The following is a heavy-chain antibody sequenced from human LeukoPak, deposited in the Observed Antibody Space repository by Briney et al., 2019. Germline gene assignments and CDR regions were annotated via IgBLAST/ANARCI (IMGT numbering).Heavy chain of an antibody. J-gene: IGHJ4*02. CDR1: GGSISSGDYY. CDR2: IYYSGST. V-gene: IGHV4-30-4*01. Sequence: SETLSLTCTVSGGSISSGDYYWSWLRQPPGKGLEWIGYIYYSGSTYYNPSLKSRVTISVDTSKNQFSLKLSSVTTADTAVYYCASHTFIYYFDYWGQGTLVTVSS. CDR3: ASHTFIYYFDY. D-gene: IGHD3-16*02.